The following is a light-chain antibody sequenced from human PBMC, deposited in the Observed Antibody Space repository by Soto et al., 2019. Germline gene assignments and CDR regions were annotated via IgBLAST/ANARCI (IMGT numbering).Light chain of an antibody. V-gene: IGLV2-11*01. CDR1: SSDVGGYNY. Sequence: QSVLTQPRSVSGSPGQSVTICCTGTSSDVGGYNYVSWYQQHPGKAPKLMIYDVSKRPSGVPDRFSGSKSGNTASLTISGLQAEDEADYYCCSYAGSYTGVFGGGTKVTVL. CDR2: DVS. CDR3: CSYAGSYTGV. J-gene: IGLJ2*01.